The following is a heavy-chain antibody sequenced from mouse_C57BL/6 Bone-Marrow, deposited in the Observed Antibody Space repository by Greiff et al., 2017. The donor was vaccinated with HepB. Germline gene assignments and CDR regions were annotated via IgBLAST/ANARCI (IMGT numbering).Heavy chain of an antibody. CDR3: ARPDAMDY. Sequence: DVQLVESGGDLVKPGGSLKLSCAASGFTFSSYGMSWVRQTPDKRLEWVATISSGGSYTYYPDSVKGRFTISRDNAKNTLYLQMSSLKSEDTAMYYCARPDAMDYWGQGTSVTVSS. J-gene: IGHJ4*01. CDR1: GFTFSSYG. V-gene: IGHV5-6*01. CDR2: ISSGGSYT.